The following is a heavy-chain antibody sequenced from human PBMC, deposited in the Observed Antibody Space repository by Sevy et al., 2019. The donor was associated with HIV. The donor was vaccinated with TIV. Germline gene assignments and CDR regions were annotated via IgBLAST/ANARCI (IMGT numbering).Heavy chain of an antibody. CDR1: DGSFSGYY. CDR2: INHSGST. Sequence: SETLSLTCAVHDGSFSGYYWNWIRQPPGKGLEWIGEINHSGSTNYNPSLKSRVTISVDTSKNQFSLKLSSVTAADTAVYYCASQRDTAMVTDAFDIWGQGTMVTVSS. V-gene: IGHV4-34*01. J-gene: IGHJ3*02. CDR3: ASQRDTAMVTDAFDI. D-gene: IGHD5-18*01.